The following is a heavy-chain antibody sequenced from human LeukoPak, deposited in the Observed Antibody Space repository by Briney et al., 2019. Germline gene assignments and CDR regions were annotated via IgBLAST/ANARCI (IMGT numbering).Heavy chain of an antibody. D-gene: IGHD7-27*01. CDR3: ARDVPNNWGLGH. CDR1: GFTVSTNY. CDR2: ISSGGAT. Sequence: PGGSLRLSCAASGFTVSTNYFSWVRQAPGKGLEWVSTISSGGATYYVDSVKDRFAVSRDNSKNTLYIQMNSLRAEDTAVYYCARDVPNNWGLGHWGQGTLVTVSS. V-gene: IGHV3-66*01. J-gene: IGHJ4*02.